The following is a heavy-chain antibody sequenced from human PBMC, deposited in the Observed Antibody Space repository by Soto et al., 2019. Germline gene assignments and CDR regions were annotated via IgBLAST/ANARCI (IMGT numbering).Heavy chain of an antibody. D-gene: IGHD6-19*01. J-gene: IGHJ4*02. Sequence: QVQLVESGGGVVQPGRSLRVSCAASGFTFSIYAMHWVRQAPGTGLEWVAVISYDGTKTYYADSVKGRFTISRDNSKNTVYLQMNSLRDEDTAVYYCAKDRGPRSQWLRDPFDYWGQGTLVNVS. CDR3: AKDRGPRSQWLRDPFDY. CDR2: ISYDGTKT. V-gene: IGHV3-30*18. CDR1: GFTFSIYA.